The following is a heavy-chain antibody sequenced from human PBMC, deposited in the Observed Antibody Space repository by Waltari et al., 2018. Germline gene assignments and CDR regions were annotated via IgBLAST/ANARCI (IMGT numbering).Heavy chain of an antibody. CDR2: IRSKANSYAT. V-gene: IGHV3-73*02. J-gene: IGHJ4*02. Sequence: EVQLVESGGGLVQPGGSLKLSCAASGFTFSGSAMHWVRQASGKGLDWVGRIRSKANSYATAYAASVKGRFTISRDDSKNTAYLQMNSLKTEDTAVYYCTRRTHAHDYWGQGTLVTVSS. CDR1: GFTFSGSA. CDR3: TRRTHAHDY.